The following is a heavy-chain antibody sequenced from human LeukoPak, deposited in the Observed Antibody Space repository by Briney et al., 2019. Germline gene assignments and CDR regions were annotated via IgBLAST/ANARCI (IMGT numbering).Heavy chain of an antibody. Sequence: SETLSPTCTVSGGSISSYYWSWIRQPPGKGLEWIGYIYYSGSTNYNPSLKSRVTISVDTSKNQFSLKLSSVTAADTAVYYCARAVLGVGSCYFDYWGQGTLVTVSS. CDR1: GGSISSYY. V-gene: IGHV4-59*01. CDR2: IYYSGST. D-gene: IGHD2-15*01. CDR3: ARAVLGVGSCYFDY. J-gene: IGHJ4*02.